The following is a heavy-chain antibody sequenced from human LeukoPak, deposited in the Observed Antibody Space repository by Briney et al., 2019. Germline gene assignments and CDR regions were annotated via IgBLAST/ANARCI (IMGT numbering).Heavy chain of an antibody. V-gene: IGHV3-9*01. Sequence: GRPLRLSCAASGFTFDDYAMHWVRQAPGKGLEWVSGISWNSNSIGYADSVKGRFTISRDNAKSSLFLQMNSLRAEDTAFYYCAKAELGVDTFFDYWGQGTLVTVSS. D-gene: IGHD3-3*01. CDR2: ISWNSNSI. CDR3: AKAELGVDTFFDY. J-gene: IGHJ4*02. CDR1: GFTFDDYA.